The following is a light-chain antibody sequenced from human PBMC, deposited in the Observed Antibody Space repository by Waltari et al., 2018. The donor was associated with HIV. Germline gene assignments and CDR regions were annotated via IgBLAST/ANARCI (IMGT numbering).Light chain of an antibody. CDR1: QGVFTY. V-gene: IGKV3-11*01. CDR3: QQRTKWPT. CDR2: DAS. Sequence: DIVLTQSPATLSLSPGERATLSCRASQGVFTYLAWYQQKPGQAPRLLIYDASNRATGIPARFSASGSGTDFTLTISSLEPEDFAVYFCQQRTKWPTFGGGTKVEIK. J-gene: IGKJ4*01.